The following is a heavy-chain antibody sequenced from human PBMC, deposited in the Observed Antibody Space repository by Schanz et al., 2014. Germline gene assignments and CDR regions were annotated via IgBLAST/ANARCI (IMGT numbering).Heavy chain of an antibody. J-gene: IGHJ6*02. CDR3: TRGHVAARLAYYYYGLDV. CDR2: IYGAGST. CDR1: GFTVSSNY. Sequence: DVQLVESGGGLIQPGGSLRLSCAASGFTVSSNYMSWVRQAPGKGLEWVSIIYGAGSTYHADSVKGRFTIARDNSKNTVYLQRSSLRAEDTAVYYCTRGHVAARLAYYYYGLDVWGQGTSVTVSS. V-gene: IGHV3-53*01. D-gene: IGHD6-6*01.